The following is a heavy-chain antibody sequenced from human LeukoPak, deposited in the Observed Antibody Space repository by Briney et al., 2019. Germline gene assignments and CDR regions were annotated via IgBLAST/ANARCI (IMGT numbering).Heavy chain of an antibody. CDR1: GGSISSGGYS. CDR2: IYHSGST. V-gene: IGHV4-30-2*01. J-gene: IGHJ6*02. Sequence: TSETLSLTCAVSGGSISSGGYSWSWIRQPPGKGLEWIGYIYHSGSTYYNPSFKSRVTISVDRSKNQFSLKLSSVTAADTAVYYCAREGYYDSSGYSYFYGVDVWGQGTTVTVSS. CDR3: AREGYYDSSGYSYFYGVDV. D-gene: IGHD3-22*01.